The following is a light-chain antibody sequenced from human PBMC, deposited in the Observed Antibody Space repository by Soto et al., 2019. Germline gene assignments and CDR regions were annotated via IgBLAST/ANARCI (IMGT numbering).Light chain of an antibody. CDR2: AAS. V-gene: IGKV1-27*01. Sequence: DIQMTQSPSSLSASVGDRVTTTCRASQGISNYLAWYQQKPGKVPKLLIYAASTLQSGVPSRFSGSGSGTDFTLTISSLRPEDVATYYCQKYNSAPPWTFGQGTKVDIK. CDR1: QGISNY. CDR3: QKYNSAPPWT. J-gene: IGKJ1*01.